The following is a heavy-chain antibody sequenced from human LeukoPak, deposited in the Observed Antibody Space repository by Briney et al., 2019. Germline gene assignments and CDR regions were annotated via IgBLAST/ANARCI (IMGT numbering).Heavy chain of an antibody. CDR2: IYPYSGDT. CDR1: GYTFTGYY. V-gene: IGHV1-2*02. D-gene: IGHD6-6*01. J-gene: IGHJ3*02. CDR3: ARDRNSGSSLDI. Sequence: SVKVSCKASGYTFTGYYIHWVRLAPGQGLEWMGWIYPYSGDTNYAQNFQGRVTMTRDTSISTAYMELSSLKSDDTAVYYCARDRNSGSSLDIWGQVTMLTVSS.